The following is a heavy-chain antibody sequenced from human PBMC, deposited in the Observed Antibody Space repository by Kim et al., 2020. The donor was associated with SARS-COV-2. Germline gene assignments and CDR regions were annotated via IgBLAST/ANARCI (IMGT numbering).Heavy chain of an antibody. J-gene: IGHJ6*02. D-gene: IGHD2-2*01. Sequence: SYNPSLRSGVTMSVDTSKNQFSLKLSSVTAADTAVYYCARQSVDYYGMDVWGQGTTVTVSS. V-gene: IGHV4-39*01. CDR3: ARQSVDYYGMDV.